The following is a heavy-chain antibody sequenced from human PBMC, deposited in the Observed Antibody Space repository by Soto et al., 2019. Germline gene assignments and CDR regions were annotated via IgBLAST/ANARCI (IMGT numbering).Heavy chain of an antibody. J-gene: IGHJ4*02. D-gene: IGHD5-18*01. CDR1: GGTFSSYA. Sequence: SVKVSCKASGGTFSSYAISWVRQAPGQGLEWMGGIIPIFGTANYAQKFQGRVTMTTDTSTSTAYMELRSLRSDDTAVYYCARDLDTAMVAPFDYWGQGTLVTVSS. CDR2: IIPIFGTA. V-gene: IGHV1-69*05. CDR3: ARDLDTAMVAPFDY.